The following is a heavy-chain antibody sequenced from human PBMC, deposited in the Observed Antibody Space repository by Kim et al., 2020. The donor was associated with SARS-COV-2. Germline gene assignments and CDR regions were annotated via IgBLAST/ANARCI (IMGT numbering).Heavy chain of an antibody. J-gene: IGHJ3*02. CDR2: FDPEDGET. Sequence: ASVKVSCKVSGYTLTELSMHWVRQAPGKGLEWMGGFDPEDGETIYAQKFQGRVTMTEDTSTDTAYMELSSLRSEDTAVYYCATDGSGSYYQSGAFDIWGQGTMVTVSS. V-gene: IGHV1-24*01. CDR3: ATDGSGSYYQSGAFDI. CDR1: GYTLTELS. D-gene: IGHD3-10*01.